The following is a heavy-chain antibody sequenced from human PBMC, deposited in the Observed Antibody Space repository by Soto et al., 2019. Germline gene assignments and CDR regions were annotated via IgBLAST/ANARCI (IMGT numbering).Heavy chain of an antibody. CDR1: GFTFSGYA. D-gene: IGHD3-22*01. V-gene: IGHV3-23*01. CDR3: AKVLYTYYDSSGYLGSY. Sequence: PGGSLRLSCAASGFTFSGYAMSWVRQAPGKGLEWVSAISGSGGSTYYADSVKGRFTISRDNSKNTLYLQMNSLRAEDTAVYYCAKVLYTYYDSSGYLGSYWGQGTLVTVSS. CDR2: ISGSGGST. J-gene: IGHJ4*02.